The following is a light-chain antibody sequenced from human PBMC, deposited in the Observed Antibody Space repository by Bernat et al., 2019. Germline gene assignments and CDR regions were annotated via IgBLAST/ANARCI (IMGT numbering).Light chain of an antibody. V-gene: IGKV3D-20*02. J-gene: IGKJ5*01. Sequence: EIVLTQSPGTLSLSPGERATLSCRASQSVSSNYLAWYQQKPGQAPRLLIYAASSRATGIPDRFSGSGSGTDFTLTISRLEPEDFAVFYCQQRSNWPLITFGQGTRLEIK. CDR1: QSVSSNY. CDR3: QQRSNWPLIT. CDR2: AAS.